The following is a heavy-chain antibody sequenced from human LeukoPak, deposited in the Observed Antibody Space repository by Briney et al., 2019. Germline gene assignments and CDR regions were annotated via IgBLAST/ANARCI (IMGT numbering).Heavy chain of an antibody. CDR1: GGSISSYY. J-gene: IGHJ4*02. D-gene: IGHD6-13*01. Sequence: KPSETLFLTCTVSGGSISSYYWSWIRQPPGKGLEWIGYIYYSGSTNYNPSLKSQVTISVDTSKNQFSLKLSSVTAADTAVYYCARGGAAAMDYWGQGTLVTVSS. CDR3: ARGGAAAMDY. CDR2: IYYSGST. V-gene: IGHV4-59*01.